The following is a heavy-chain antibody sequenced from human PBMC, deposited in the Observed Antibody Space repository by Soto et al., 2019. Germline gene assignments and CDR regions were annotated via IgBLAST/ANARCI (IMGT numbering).Heavy chain of an antibody. CDR3: AGGGAGSGPFTWELPYH. Sequence: SVKVSCKALGNTFTYRYLHWVRQAPGQALEWMGWITPFSGDVHYAQKFQERVTITRDRSINTAYMQMSSLRSEDTAMYFCAGGGAGSGPFTWELPYHWGQGTLVTVSS. J-gene: IGHJ5*02. CDR1: GNTFTYRY. V-gene: IGHV1-45*02. D-gene: IGHD1-26*01. CDR2: ITPFSGDV.